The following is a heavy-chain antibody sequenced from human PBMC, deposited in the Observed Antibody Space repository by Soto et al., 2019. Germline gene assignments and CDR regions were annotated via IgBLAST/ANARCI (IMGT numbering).Heavy chain of an antibody. Sequence: SVKVSCKASGDTFSTYTITWIRQAPGQGLEWMGGIIPRSATSKYAQKFQGRVTITRDLSTNTIYMDLSGLRSEDTAVYYCAASPSFWQNYYYGAMDVWGQGTTVTVSS. CDR2: IIPRSATS. J-gene: IGHJ6*02. CDR1: GDTFSTYT. CDR3: AASPSFWQNYYYGAMDV. V-gene: IGHV1-69*05.